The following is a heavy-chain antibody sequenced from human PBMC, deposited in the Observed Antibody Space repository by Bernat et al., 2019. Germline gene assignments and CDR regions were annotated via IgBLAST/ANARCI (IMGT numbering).Heavy chain of an antibody. CDR3: AKDSSELYYYDSSGYHNYYYYGMDV. Sequence: EVQLLESGGGLVQPGGSLRLSCAASGFTFSSYAMSWVRQAPGKGLEWVSAISGSGGSTYYADSVKGRFTISRDNSKNTLYLQMNSLRAEDTAVYYCAKDSSELYYYDSSGYHNYYYYGMDVWGQRTTVTVSS. J-gene: IGHJ6*02. CDR1: GFTFSSYA. V-gene: IGHV3-23*01. CDR2: ISGSGGST. D-gene: IGHD3-22*01.